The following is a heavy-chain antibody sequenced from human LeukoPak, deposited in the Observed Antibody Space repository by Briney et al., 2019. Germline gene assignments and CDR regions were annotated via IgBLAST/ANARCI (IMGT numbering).Heavy chain of an antibody. V-gene: IGHV4-39*01. CDR1: GVSFSGSQYY. CDR3: ARHRGSLKTGYSPKNPLDV. D-gene: IGHD3-9*01. J-gene: IGHJ3*01. CDR2: IFYTGST. Sequence: SETLSLTCSVSGVSFSGSQYYWGWIRQPPGRPLQWIATIFYTGSTLYNPSLSSRVSLSVDTSKKQISLRLTSVTAADSALYYCARHRGSLKTGYSPKNPLDVWGQGTMVTVSS.